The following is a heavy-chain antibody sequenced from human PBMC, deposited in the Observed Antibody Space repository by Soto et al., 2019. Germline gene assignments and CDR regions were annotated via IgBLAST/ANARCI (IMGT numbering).Heavy chain of an antibody. J-gene: IGHJ5*02. V-gene: IGHV3-53*01. CDR2: ILTTGST. D-gene: IGHD5-12*01. CDR3: ATYSGSTGGLDP. Sequence: PGGSRRLSCVASGLTVSSNHMSWVRRAPGKGLEWVSVILTTGSTYYADSLKGRFIISRDNSKNTLYLQMNSLRAEDTAVYYCATYSGSTGGLDPWGQGTLVTVSS. CDR1: GLTVSSNH.